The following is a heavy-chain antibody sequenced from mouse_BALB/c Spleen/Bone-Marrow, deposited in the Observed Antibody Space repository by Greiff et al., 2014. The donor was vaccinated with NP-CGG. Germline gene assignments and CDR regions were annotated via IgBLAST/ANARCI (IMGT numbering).Heavy chain of an antibody. CDR3: ARAGGYDGFAY. D-gene: IGHD2-2*01. Sequence: VKLVESGAELVKPGASVKLSCKASGYTFTSYWMHWVKQRPGQGLEWIGEINPSNGRADYNEKFRSKATLTVDRSSSTAYMQLSSLTSEDSAVYYCARAGGYDGFAYWGQGTLVTVSA. V-gene: IGHV1S81*02. J-gene: IGHJ3*01. CDR2: INPSNGRA. CDR1: GYTFTSYW.